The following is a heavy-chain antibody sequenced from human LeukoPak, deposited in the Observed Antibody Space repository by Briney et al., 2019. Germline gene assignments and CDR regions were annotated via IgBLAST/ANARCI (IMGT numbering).Heavy chain of an antibody. Sequence: SETLSLTCAVYGGSFSGYYWSWIRQPPGKGLEWIGEINHSGSTNYNPSLKSRVTISVDTSKNQFSLKLSSVTAADTAVYYCARVSPTYYYGSGSYSYGMDVWGQGTTVTVSS. D-gene: IGHD3-10*01. J-gene: IGHJ6*02. V-gene: IGHV4-34*01. CDR1: GGSFSGYY. CDR2: INHSGST. CDR3: ARVSPTYYYGSGSYSYGMDV.